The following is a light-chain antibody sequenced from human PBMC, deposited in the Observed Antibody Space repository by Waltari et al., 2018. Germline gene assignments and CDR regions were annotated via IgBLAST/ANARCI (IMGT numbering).Light chain of an antibody. Sequence: QSALTQPRSVSGSPGQSVTISCSGTSSDIGSWKYVSWYQQHPGKAPKLLISEAIKRPSGVPVRFSGSKSGNTASLTISGLQAEDEAEYYCCSYAGSYTWVFGGGTKVTVL. V-gene: IGLV2-11*01. CDR1: SSDIGSWKY. J-gene: IGLJ3*02. CDR3: CSYAGSYTWV. CDR2: EAI.